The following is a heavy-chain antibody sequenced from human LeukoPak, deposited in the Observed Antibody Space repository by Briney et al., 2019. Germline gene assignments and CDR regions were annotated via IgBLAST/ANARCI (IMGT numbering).Heavy chain of an antibody. V-gene: IGHV4-38-2*02. D-gene: IGHD3-3*01. CDR1: GYSISSGYY. CDR2: IYHSGST. J-gene: IGHJ6*03. CDR3: ARGGTWSGYYYYYYYYMDV. Sequence: PSETLSLXCTVSGYSISSGYYWGWIRQPPGKGLEWIGSIYHSGSTYYNPSLKSRVTISVDTSKNQFSLKLSSVTAADTAVYYCARGGTWSGYYYYYYYYMDVWGKGTTVTVSS.